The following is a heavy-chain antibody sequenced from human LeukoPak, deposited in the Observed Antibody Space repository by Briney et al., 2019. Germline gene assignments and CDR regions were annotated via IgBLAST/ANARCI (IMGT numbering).Heavy chain of an antibody. Sequence: GGSLRLSCEASGFTFSSYGMTWVRQVPGKGLEWVSGISGSGGTTYYADSVKGRFTISRDNSKNTLYLQMNSLRAEDTAVYYCAKASNTWNYFDYWGQGTLVTVSS. CDR3: AKASNTWNYFDY. D-gene: IGHD1-1*01. J-gene: IGHJ4*02. V-gene: IGHV3-23*01. CDR1: GFTFSSYG. CDR2: ISGSGGTT.